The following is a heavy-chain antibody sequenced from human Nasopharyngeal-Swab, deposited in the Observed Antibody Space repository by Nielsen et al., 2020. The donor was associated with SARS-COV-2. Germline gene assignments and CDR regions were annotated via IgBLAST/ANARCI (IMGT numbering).Heavy chain of an antibody. V-gene: IGHV4-59*12. CDR2: IYYSGST. CDR1: GGSISSYY. J-gene: IGHJ5*02. D-gene: IGHD3-22*01. CDR3: ARVEGRYYDSSFDP. Sequence: SETLSLTCTVSGGSISSYYWSWIRQPPGKGLEWIGYIYYSGSTNYNPSLKSRVTISVDTSKNQFSLKLSSVTAADTAVYYCARVEGRYYDSSFDPWGQGTLVTVSS.